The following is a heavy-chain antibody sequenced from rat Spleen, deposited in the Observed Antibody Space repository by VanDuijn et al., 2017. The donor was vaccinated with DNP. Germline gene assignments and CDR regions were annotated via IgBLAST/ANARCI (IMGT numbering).Heavy chain of an antibody. Sequence: EVQLVESGGDLVQPGRSLKLSCVVSGFIFNNYWMTWIRQVPGKGLEWVASIPSSGGRTYYPDSVKGRFTISRDTAKNTLYLQMNSLRSEDTATYYCATRSLMDAWGQGTSVTVSS. CDR1: GFIFNNYW. V-gene: IGHV5-31*01. J-gene: IGHJ4*01. CDR3: ATRSLMDA. CDR2: IPSSGGRT.